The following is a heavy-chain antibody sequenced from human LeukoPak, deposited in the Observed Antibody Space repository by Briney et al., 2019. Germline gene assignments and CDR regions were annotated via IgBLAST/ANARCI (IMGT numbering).Heavy chain of an antibody. Sequence: GGSLRLSCAASGFTFSSYSMNWVRQAPGKGLEWVSSISGSSTYIYYADSVKGRFTISRDNAKNSLYLQMNSLRAEDTAVYYCARGKAYYYGMDVWGQGTTVTVSS. D-gene: IGHD4-23*01. J-gene: IGHJ6*02. V-gene: IGHV3-21*01. CDR2: ISGSSTYI. CDR1: GFTFSSYS. CDR3: ARGKAYYYGMDV.